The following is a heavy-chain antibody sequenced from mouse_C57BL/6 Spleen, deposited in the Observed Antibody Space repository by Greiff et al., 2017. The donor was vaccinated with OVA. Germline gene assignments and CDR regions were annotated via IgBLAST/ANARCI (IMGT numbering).Heavy chain of an antibody. Sequence: QVQLQQPGTELVKPGASVTLSCKASGYTFTSYWMHWVKQRPGQGLEWIGNINPGNGGTTYNEKFKSKATLTVDKSSSTAYRQLSSLTSEDSSVDYCASDGYSGKNYAKGYWGQGTPVTVSS. J-gene: IGHJ4*01. CDR3: ASDGYSGKNYAKGY. CDR1: GYTFTSYW. V-gene: IGHV1-53*01. D-gene: IGHD2-3*01. CDR2: INPGNGGT.